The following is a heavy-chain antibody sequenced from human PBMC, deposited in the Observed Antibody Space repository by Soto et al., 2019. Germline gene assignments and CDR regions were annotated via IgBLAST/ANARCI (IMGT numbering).Heavy chain of an antibody. CDR3: ARRGQEGPGLAH. CDR1: GFTFSSYW. Sequence: EVQLVESGGNLIQPGGSLRLSCAASGFTFSSYWMHWVRQAPGKGLVWVSRINSDGSSTSYVDSVKGRFPISRDNAKNTLYLQMNSLSVEDTAVYYCARRGQEGPGLAHWGQGTLVTVSS. CDR2: INSDGSST. V-gene: IGHV3-74*01. J-gene: IGHJ5*02.